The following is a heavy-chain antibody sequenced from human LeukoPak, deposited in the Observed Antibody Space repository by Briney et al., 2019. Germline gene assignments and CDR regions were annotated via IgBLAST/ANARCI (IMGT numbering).Heavy chain of an antibody. J-gene: IGHJ4*02. CDR3: ATASRYYDSSGYYPGAGYFDY. D-gene: IGHD3-22*01. V-gene: IGHV1-69*05. CDR2: IIPIFGTA. CDR1: GGTFSSYA. Sequence: SVKVSCTASGGTFSSYAISWVRQAPGQGLEWMGGIIPIFGTANYAQKFQGRVTITTDESTSTAYMELSSLRSEDTAVYYCATASRYYDSSGYYPGAGYFDYWGQGTLVTVSS.